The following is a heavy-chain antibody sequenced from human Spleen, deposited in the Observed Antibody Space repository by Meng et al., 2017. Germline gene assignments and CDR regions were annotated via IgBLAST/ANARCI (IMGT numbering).Heavy chain of an antibody. Sequence: ASVKVSCKASGYTFTGYYMHWVRQAPGQGLEWMGRINPNSGGTNYAQKFQGRVTMTRDTSISTAYMELSRLRSDDTAVYYCARDWRGYYGSGSYFGPYYYYGMDVWGQGTTVTVSS. CDR2: INPNSGGT. CDR3: ARDWRGYYGSGSYFGPYYYYGMDV. D-gene: IGHD3-10*01. CDR1: GYTFTGYY. J-gene: IGHJ6*02. V-gene: IGHV1-2*06.